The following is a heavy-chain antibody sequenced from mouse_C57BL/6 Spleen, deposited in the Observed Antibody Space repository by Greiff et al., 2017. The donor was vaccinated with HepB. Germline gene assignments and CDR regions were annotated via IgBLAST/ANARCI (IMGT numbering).Heavy chain of an antibody. CDR1: GYTFTEYT. D-gene: IGHD2-10*01. V-gene: IGHV1-62-2*01. J-gene: IGHJ2*01. Sequence: QVQLQQSGAELVKPGASVKLSCKASGYTFTEYTIHWVKQRSGQGLEWIGWVYPGSGSIKYNEKFKDKATLTADKSSSTIYMELSSLTYEDSAVYFCARHEDRSLLFDYWGQGTTLTVSS. CDR3: ARHEDRSLLFDY. CDR2: VYPGSGSI.